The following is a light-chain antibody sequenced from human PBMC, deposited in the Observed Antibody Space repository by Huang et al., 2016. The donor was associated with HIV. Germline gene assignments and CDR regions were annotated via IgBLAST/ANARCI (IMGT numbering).Light chain of an antibody. CDR3: QQTYSTLT. Sequence: DIQMTQSPSSLSASVGDRVTITCRASQSISTYLNWYQQNPGKAPKLRIYAASTFQSGVPSRFSGSGSGTDFTLTISSLQPEDVATYYCQQTYSTLTFGPGTKVDIK. CDR1: QSISTY. CDR2: AAS. J-gene: IGKJ3*01. V-gene: IGKV1-39*01.